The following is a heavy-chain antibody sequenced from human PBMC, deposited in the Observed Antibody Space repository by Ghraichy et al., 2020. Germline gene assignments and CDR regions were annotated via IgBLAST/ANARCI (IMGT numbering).Heavy chain of an antibody. D-gene: IGHD3-3*01. V-gene: IGHV3-23*01. CDR2: ISGSGGST. Sequence: GGSLRLSCAASGFTFSSYAMSWVRQAPGKGLEWVSAISGSGGSTYYADSMKGRFTISRDNSKNTLYLQMNSLRAEDTAVYYCAKDSSRFFRSYYYMDVWGKGTTVTVSS. CDR3: AKDSSRFFRSYYYMDV. J-gene: IGHJ6*03. CDR1: GFTFSSYA.